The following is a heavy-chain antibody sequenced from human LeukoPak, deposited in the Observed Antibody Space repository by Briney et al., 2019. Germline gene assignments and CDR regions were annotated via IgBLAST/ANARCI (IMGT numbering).Heavy chain of an antibody. CDR2: MHHSGST. CDR1: NYSISSCYY. Sequence: SETLSLTCTVSNYSISSCYYWGWFRQPPGKGLEWIGSMHHSGSTYQTPSLKSRVTMSVDTSKNQFSLRLSSVTAADTAVYYCARDISARYDYWGQGALVTVSS. CDR3: ARDISARYDY. J-gene: IGHJ4*02. V-gene: IGHV4-38-2*02. D-gene: IGHD1-14*01.